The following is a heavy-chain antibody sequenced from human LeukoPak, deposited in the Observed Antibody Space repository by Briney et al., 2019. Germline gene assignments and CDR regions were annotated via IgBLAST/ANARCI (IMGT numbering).Heavy chain of an antibody. V-gene: IGHV4-34*01. J-gene: IGHJ6*03. Sequence: SETLSLTCAVYGGSFSGYYWSWIRQPPGKGLEWIGEINHSGSTNYNPSLESRVTISVDTSKNQFSLKLSSVTAADTAVYYCAILPMRYYYYMDVWGKGTTVTVSS. CDR3: AILPMRYYYYMDV. CDR1: GGSFSGYY. CDR2: INHSGST.